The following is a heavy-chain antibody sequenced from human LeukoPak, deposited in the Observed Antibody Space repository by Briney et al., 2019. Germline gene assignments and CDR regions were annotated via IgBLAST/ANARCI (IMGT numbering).Heavy chain of an antibody. J-gene: IGHJ4*02. CDR1: GFTFSSYS. Sequence: GGSLRLSCAASGFTFSSYSMNWVRQAPGKGLEWVSSISSSSSYIYYADSVKGRFTISRDNAKNSLYLQMNSLRAEDTAVYYCARTDWGSTGYFDYWGQGALVTVSS. CDR2: ISSSSSYI. V-gene: IGHV3-21*01. D-gene: IGHD7-27*01. CDR3: ARTDWGSTGYFDY.